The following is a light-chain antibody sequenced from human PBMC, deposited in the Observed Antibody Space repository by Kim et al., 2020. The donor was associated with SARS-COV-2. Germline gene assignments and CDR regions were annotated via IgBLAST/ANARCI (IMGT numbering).Light chain of an antibody. J-gene: IGLJ2*01. CDR3: AAWDDSLLVV. CDR2: SNN. V-gene: IGLV1-44*01. CDR1: SSNIGSNT. Sequence: PGQMVTIACSGSSSNIGSNTVNWYQQLPGTAPKLLIYSNNQRPSGVPDRFSGSKSGTSASLAISGLQSEDEADYYCAAWDDSLLVVFGGGTQLTVL.